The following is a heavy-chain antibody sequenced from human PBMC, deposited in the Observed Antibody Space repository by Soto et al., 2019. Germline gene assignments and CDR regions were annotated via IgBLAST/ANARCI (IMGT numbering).Heavy chain of an antibody. V-gene: IGHV3-7*01. CDR2: INQDGSEK. Sequence: GGSLRLSCAASGFTFSTYWMSWVRQAPGKGLEWVANINQDGSEKYYVDSVKGRFTISRDNAKNSLYLQISSLRVEDAAVYYCERDQTNWNWWYWGQGTLVTVSS. J-gene: IGHJ4*02. D-gene: IGHD1-7*01. CDR1: GFTFSTYW. CDR3: ERDQTNWNWWY.